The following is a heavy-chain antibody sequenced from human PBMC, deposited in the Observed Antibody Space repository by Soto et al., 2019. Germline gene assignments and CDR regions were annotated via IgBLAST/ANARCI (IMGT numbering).Heavy chain of an antibody. CDR2: ISGFNGNT. Sequence: QVQLVQSGAEVTKPGASVRVSCKASGYTFRRYGISWVRQAPGQGLEWMGWISGFNGNTKESEKLQGRVTLTTDTAANTAHIELRGLRSDDTADYYCARASAYSTPWSFDNWGQVTLVTVSS. J-gene: IGHJ4*02. V-gene: IGHV1-18*01. CDR3: ARASAYSTPWSFDN. D-gene: IGHD6-13*01. CDR1: GYTFRRYG.